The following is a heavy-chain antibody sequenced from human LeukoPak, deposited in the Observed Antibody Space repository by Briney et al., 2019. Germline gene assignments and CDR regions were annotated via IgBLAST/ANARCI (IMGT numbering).Heavy chain of an antibody. Sequence: GGSLRLSCAASGFTFSSYGMHWVRQAPGKGLEWVAFIRYDGSNKYYADSVKGRFTISRDNSKNTLYLQMNSLRAEDTAVYYCARGIVATISLPDYWGQGTLVTVSS. CDR2: IRYDGSNK. J-gene: IGHJ4*02. V-gene: IGHV3-30*02. CDR3: ARGIVATISLPDY. D-gene: IGHD5-12*01. CDR1: GFTFSSYG.